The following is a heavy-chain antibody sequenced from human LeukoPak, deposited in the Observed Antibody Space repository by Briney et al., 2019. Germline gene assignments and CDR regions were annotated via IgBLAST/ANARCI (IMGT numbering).Heavy chain of an antibody. CDR3: ARVYCSGGSCYVGAFDI. J-gene: IGHJ3*02. CDR1: GGSISSYY. V-gene: IGHV4-59*12. CDR2: IYYSGST. D-gene: IGHD2-15*01. Sequence: SETLSLTCTVSGGSISSYYWSWIWQPPGKGLEWIGYIYYSGSTYYNPSLKSRVTISVDTSKNQFSLKLSSVTAADTAVYYCARVYCSGGSCYVGAFDIWGQGTMVTVSS.